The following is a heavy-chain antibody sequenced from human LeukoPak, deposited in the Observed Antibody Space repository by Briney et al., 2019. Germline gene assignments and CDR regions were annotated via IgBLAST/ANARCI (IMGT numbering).Heavy chain of an antibody. V-gene: IGHV1-18*01. CDR3: ARDGRASGWSPVDAFDI. CDR1: GYTFTSYG. D-gene: IGHD2-15*01. Sequence: ASVKVSCKASGYTFTSYGISWVRQAPGQGLEWMGWISAYNGNTNYAQKLQGRVTMTTDSSTSTAYMELRSLRSDDTAVYYCARDGRASGWSPVDAFDIWGQGTMVTVSS. J-gene: IGHJ3*02. CDR2: ISAYNGNT.